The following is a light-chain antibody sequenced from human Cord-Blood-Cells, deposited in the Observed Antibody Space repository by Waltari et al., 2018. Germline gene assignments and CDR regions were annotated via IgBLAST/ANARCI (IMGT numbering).Light chain of an antibody. Sequence: DIQVTHAPSSLSASVGDRVTITCRASQGISNYLAWYQQKPGKVPKHLLYAASTLQTGVPSRFSGSGSETDFTLTSSSLQAEDVATYYCQKYNSAPITFGQGTRLEIK. CDR3: QKYNSAPIT. V-gene: IGKV1-27*01. CDR1: QGISNY. CDR2: AAS. J-gene: IGKJ5*01.